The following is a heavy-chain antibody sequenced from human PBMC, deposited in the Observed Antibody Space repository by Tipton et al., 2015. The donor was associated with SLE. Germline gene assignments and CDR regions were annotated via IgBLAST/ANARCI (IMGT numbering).Heavy chain of an antibody. Sequence: SLRLSCADSGFIFSTYAMHWVRQAPGKGLEWVAVISYDGSNKYYADSVKGRFTISRDNSKNTLYLQMNSLRAEDTAVCYCARGVGYYYYMDVWGKGTTVTVSS. CDR3: ARGVGYYYYMDV. V-gene: IGHV3-30-3*01. J-gene: IGHJ6*03. CDR2: ISYDGSNK. D-gene: IGHD1-26*01. CDR1: GFIFSTYA.